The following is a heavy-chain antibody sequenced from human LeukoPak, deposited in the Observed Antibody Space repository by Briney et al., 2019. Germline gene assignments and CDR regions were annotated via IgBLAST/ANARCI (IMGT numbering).Heavy chain of an antibody. Sequence: GASVKVSCKASGYTLTGYYMPCVRQAPGQGVEWMGWINPNSGGTNYAQKFQGRVTMTRDTSISTAYMELSRLRSDDTAVYYCARGVAARPVYYYYYMDVWGKGTTVTVSS. D-gene: IGHD6-6*01. CDR1: GYTLTGYY. V-gene: IGHV1-2*02. CDR3: ARGVAARPVYYYYYMDV. J-gene: IGHJ6*03. CDR2: INPNSGGT.